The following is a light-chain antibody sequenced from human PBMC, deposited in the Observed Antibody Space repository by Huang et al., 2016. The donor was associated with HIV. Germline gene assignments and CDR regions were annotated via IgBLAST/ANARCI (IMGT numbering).Light chain of an antibody. CDR1: QRINSY. V-gene: IGKV1-39*01. Sequence: DIQMTQSPSSLSASVGDRVTITCRASQRINSYLNWYQQKPGKAPNLLIYGASSLQSGVPSRCSGSGSGTDFTLTISSLQPEDFATYYCQQSYNTPTFGHGTKVEI. CDR3: QQSYNTPT. J-gene: IGKJ1*01. CDR2: GAS.